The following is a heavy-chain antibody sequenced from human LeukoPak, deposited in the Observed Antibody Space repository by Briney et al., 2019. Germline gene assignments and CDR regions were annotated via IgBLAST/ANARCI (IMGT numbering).Heavy chain of an antibody. CDR1: GYTFTGYY. D-gene: IGHD2-15*01. CDR2: INPNSGGT. Sequence: ASVKVSCKASGYTFTGYYMHWVRQAPGQGLEWMGWINPNSGGTNYAQKFQGWVTMTRDTSISTAYMELSSLRSEDTAVYYCARVLGGYCSGGSCSVPFDYWGQGTLVTVSS. J-gene: IGHJ4*02. CDR3: ARVLGGYCSGGSCSVPFDY. V-gene: IGHV1-2*04.